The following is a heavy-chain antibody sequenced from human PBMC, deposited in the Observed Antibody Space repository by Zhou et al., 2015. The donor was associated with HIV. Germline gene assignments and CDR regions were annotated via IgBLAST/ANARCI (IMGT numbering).Heavy chain of an antibody. CDR2: IWFDGSKE. D-gene: IGHD1-14*01. CDR3: ARGDRTFHYSSYYMDV. J-gene: IGHJ6*03. CDR1: GFTFSSYG. Sequence: QVQLVESGGGVVQPGRSLRLSCTASGFTFSSYGMNWVRQAPGKGLEWVAAIWFDGSKEYYADSVKGRFAISRDNSKNTLYLQMSSLRAEDTAVYYCARGDRTFHYSSYYMDVWGKGTTVTVSS. V-gene: IGHV3-33*01.